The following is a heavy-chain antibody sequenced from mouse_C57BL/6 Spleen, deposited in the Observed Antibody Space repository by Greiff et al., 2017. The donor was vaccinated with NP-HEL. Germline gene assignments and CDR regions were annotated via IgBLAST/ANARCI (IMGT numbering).Heavy chain of an antibody. D-gene: IGHD1-1*01. CDR3: ARTPITTVVEGYFDV. Sequence: EVQLQESGAELVKPGASVKLSCTASGFNIKDYYMHWVKQRTEQGLEWIGRIDPEDGETKYAPKFQGKATITADTSSNTAYLQLSSLTSEDTAVYYCARTPITTVVEGYFDVWGTGTTVTVSS. V-gene: IGHV14-2*01. CDR1: GFNIKDYY. CDR2: IDPEDGET. J-gene: IGHJ1*03.